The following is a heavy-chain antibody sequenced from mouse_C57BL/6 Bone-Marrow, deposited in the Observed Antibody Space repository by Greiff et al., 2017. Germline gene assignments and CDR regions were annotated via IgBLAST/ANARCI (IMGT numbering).Heavy chain of an antibody. V-gene: IGHV1-66*01. CDR2: IYPGSGNT. CDR1: GYSFTSHY. CDR3: ARRGYYGNSYAMDY. J-gene: IGHJ4*01. D-gene: IGHD2-1*01. Sequence: VKLQESGPELVKPGASVKISCKASGYSFTSHYIHWVKQRPGQGLEWIGWIYPGSGNTKYNEKFKGKATLTADTSSSTAYMQLSSLTSEDSAVYYCARRGYYGNSYAMDYWGQGTSVTVSS.